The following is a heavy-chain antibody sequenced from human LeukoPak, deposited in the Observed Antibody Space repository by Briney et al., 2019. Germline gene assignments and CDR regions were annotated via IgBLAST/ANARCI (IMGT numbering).Heavy chain of an antibody. CDR2: ISGSGDNT. D-gene: IGHD5-12*01. CDR1: GFTFSNYA. CDR3: ARRGWLINFDY. V-gene: IGHV3-23*01. J-gene: IGHJ4*02. Sequence: GGSLRLSCAASGFTFSNYAMSWVRQAPGKGLEWVSIISGSGDNTHYADSVKGRFAISRDNSKNTLYLQMKTLRAEDTAIYYCARRGWLINFDYWGQGTLVTVSS.